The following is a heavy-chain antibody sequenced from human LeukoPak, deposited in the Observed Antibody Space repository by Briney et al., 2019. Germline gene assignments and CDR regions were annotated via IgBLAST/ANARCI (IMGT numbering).Heavy chain of an antibody. CDR2: IKQDGSEK. Sequence: PGGSLRLSCAASGFTFSSYWMSWVRQAPGKGLEWVANIKQDGSEKYYVDSVKGRFTISRDNSKNTLYLQMNNLRAEDTAVYYCTRSIWYFDYWGQGTLVTVSS. CDR1: GFTFSSYW. J-gene: IGHJ4*02. V-gene: IGHV3-7*03. CDR3: TRSIWYFDY.